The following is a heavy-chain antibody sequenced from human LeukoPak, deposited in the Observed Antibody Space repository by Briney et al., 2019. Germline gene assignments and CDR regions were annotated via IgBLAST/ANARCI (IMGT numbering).Heavy chain of an antibody. Sequence: PSETLSLTCSVSGGSMSSYYWSWIRQSPGKGLEWIGYIYHSGSTDYNSSLKSRVTISEDTSKKQFSLKLTSVTTADTAVYYCARPVTARGGSGWPQHIDYWGQGTLVSVSS. V-gene: IGHV4-59*08. CDR2: IYHSGST. J-gene: IGHJ4*02. CDR1: GGSMSSYY. D-gene: IGHD6-19*01. CDR3: ARPVTARGGSGWPQHIDY.